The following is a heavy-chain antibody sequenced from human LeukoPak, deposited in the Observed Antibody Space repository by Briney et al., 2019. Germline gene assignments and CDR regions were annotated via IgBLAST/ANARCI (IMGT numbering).Heavy chain of an antibody. D-gene: IGHD6-13*01. Sequence: GASVKVSCKASGYTFTSYGISWVRQAPGQGLEWMGWISAYNGNTNYAQKLQGRVTMTTDTSTSTAYMELRSLRSGDTAVYYCARDTGYSSSWYSYYYYGMDVWGQGTTVTVSS. V-gene: IGHV1-18*01. J-gene: IGHJ6*02. CDR3: ARDTGYSSSWYSYYYYGMDV. CDR2: ISAYNGNT. CDR1: GYTFTSYG.